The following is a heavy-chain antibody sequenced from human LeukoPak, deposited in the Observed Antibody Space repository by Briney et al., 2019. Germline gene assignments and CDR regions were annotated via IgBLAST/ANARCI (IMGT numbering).Heavy chain of an antibody. Sequence: GESLKISCKGSGYSFTYWIGWVRQMPGKGLEWMGIIYSGDSHTKYSPSFQGRVTISADKSISTAYLQWSSLEASDTAMYYCASARHGDYVWDYWGQGTLVTVSS. J-gene: IGHJ4*02. CDR3: ASARHGDYVWDY. D-gene: IGHD4-17*01. CDR1: GYSFTYW. V-gene: IGHV5-51*01. CDR2: IYSGDSHT.